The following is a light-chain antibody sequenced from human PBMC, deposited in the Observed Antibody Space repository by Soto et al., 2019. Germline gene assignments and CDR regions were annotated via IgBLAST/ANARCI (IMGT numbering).Light chain of an antibody. CDR2: GND. J-gene: IGLJ1*01. CDR3: QSCDRSRSDSV. Sequence: QSVLTQPPSVSGAPGQGVTISCTGTSSNIGAGYDVHWYQQLPGAAPILLIFGNDNRPSGVPDRFSGSRCGTSASLTITGLHAEDEADYYCQSCDRSRSDSVFGAGTKLTVL. V-gene: IGLV1-40*01. CDR1: SSNIGAGYD.